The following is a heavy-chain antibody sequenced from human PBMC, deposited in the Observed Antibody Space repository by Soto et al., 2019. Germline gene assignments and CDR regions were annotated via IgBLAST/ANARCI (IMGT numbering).Heavy chain of an antibody. CDR1: GFTFSSYG. V-gene: IGHV3-33*01. D-gene: IGHD4-17*01. CDR3: ARSQAVTKAYYSYGMDV. Sequence: GGSLRLSCAASGFTFSSYGMHWVRQAPGKGLEWVAVIWYDGSNKYYADSVKGRFTISRDNSKNTLYLQMNSLRAEDTAVYYCARSQAVTKAYYSYGMDVWGQGTTVTVSS. J-gene: IGHJ6*02. CDR2: IWYDGSNK.